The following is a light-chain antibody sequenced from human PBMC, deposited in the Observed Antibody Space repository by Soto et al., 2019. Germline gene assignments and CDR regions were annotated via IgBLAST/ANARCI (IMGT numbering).Light chain of an antibody. CDR2: GAS. CDR3: QQYNNWPQT. J-gene: IGKJ1*01. V-gene: IGKV3-15*01. Sequence: EIVLTQSPGTLSLSPGERATLSCRGSQSVSSSYLAWYQQKPGQAPRLLIYGASTRATGIPARFSGSGSGTEFTLTISSLQSEDFAVYYCQQYNNWPQTFGQGTKVDI. CDR1: QSVSSSY.